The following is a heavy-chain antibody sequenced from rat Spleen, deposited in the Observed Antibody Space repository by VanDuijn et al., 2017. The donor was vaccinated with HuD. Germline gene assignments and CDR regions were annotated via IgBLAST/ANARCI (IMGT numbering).Heavy chain of an antibody. Sequence: EVQLVESDGGLVQPGRSLKLSCAASGFTFSDYYMAWVRQAPTKGLEWVATISYDGSYTYYRDSVKGRFTISRDNAENTLYLQIDSLRSEDTATYYCATAGTRISRFAYWGQGTLVTVSS. CDR1: GFTFSDYY. J-gene: IGHJ3*01. CDR3: ATAGTRISRFAY. D-gene: IGHD1-4*01. CDR2: ISYDGSYT. V-gene: IGHV5-29*01.